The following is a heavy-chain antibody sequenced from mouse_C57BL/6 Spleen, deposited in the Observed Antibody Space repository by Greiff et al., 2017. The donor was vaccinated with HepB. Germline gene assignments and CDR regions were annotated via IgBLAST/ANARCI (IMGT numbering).Heavy chain of an antibody. CDR1: GYAFSSSW. D-gene: IGHD2-5*01. CDR2: IYPGDGDT. Sequence: VHVTQSGPELVKPGASVKISFKASGYAFSSSWMNWVKPRPGKGLEWIGRIYPGDGDTNYNGKFKGKATLTADKSSSTAYMQLSSLTSEDSAVYFCARSSRYYSNYGYFDVWGTGTTVTVSS. V-gene: IGHV1-82*01. J-gene: IGHJ1*03. CDR3: ARSSRYYSNYGYFDV.